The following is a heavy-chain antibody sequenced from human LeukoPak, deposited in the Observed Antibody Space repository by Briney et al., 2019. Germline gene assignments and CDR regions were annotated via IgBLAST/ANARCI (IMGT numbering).Heavy chain of an antibody. CDR1: GYTFTAYY. Sequence: GASVNVSCKASGYTFTAYYMHWVRQAPGQGLEWMGWINPNSGGTNSAQRLQGRVTMTRDTSISTAYMELSSLRSDDTAVYYCATRGRLGELSFEFDYWGQGTLVTVPS. V-gene: IGHV1-2*02. D-gene: IGHD3-16*02. J-gene: IGHJ4*02. CDR3: ATRGRLGELSFEFDY. CDR2: INPNSGGT.